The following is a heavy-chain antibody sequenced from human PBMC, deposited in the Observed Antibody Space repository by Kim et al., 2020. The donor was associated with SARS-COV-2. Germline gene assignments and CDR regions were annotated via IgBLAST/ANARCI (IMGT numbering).Heavy chain of an antibody. CDR1: GFTFSNYA. CDR2: TTASGGST. J-gene: IGHJ4*02. V-gene: IGHV3-23*01. D-gene: IGHD4-4*01. Sequence: GGSLRLSCAASGFTFSNYAMSWVRQAPGKGLEWVSYTTASGGSTNYADSVKGRFTSSRDNSKNTLYLQMNSLRVEDTAVYFCAKGRADYSVLDSWGQGTLVTVSS. CDR3: AKGRADYSVLDS.